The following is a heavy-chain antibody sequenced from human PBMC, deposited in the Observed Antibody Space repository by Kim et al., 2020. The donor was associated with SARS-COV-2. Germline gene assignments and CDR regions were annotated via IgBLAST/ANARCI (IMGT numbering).Heavy chain of an antibody. CDR2: IRIHSNYM. V-gene: IGHV3-11*06. D-gene: IGHD3-10*01. Sequence: GGSLRLSCAASGFSFRDYYMTWIRQAPGKGPEWLSYIRIHSNYMEYADSVRGRFTISRDNAENSLYLQMSSLRVEDTAVYYCARPPCYYGSGSYYYFDYWGQGTLVTVSS. J-gene: IGHJ4*02. CDR3: ARPPCYYGSGSYYYFDY. CDR1: GFSFRDYY.